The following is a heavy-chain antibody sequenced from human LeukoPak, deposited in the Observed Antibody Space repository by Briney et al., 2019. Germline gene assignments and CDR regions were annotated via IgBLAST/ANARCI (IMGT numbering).Heavy chain of an antibody. Sequence: SETLSLTCTVSGGSISSSSYYWGWIRQPPGKGLEWIGSIYYSGSTYYNPSLKSRVTISVDTSKNQFSLKLSSVTAADTAVYYCARAGDYGLIDYWGQGTMVTVSS. J-gene: IGHJ4*02. D-gene: IGHD4/OR15-4a*01. CDR1: GGSISSSSYY. CDR2: IYYSGST. CDR3: ARAGDYGLIDY. V-gene: IGHV4-39*07.